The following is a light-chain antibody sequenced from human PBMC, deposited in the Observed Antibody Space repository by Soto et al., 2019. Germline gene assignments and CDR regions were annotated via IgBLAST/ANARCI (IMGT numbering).Light chain of an antibody. CDR3: RQTCSAFPPT. Sequence: DIQMTQSPSSLSASVGDRVTITCRASQSISTYLNWYQQKPGKAPKLLIYVASSLQSGVPSRFIGSGSGRHVTPPISSRQPEDFATYYCRQTCSAFPPTFGQGTKLEIK. CDR2: VAS. V-gene: IGKV1-39*01. J-gene: IGKJ2*01. CDR1: QSISTY.